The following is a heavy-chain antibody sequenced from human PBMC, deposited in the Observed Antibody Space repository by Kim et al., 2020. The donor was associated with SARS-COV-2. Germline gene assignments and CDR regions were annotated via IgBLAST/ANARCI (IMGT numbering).Heavy chain of an antibody. CDR3: ARDPIAYGGTGRYDY. Sequence: SETLSLTCTVSGGSINSGGYWSWIRQYPGRGLEWIGYISSRGTTYYNPSLKSRVSISRDTSKNQFSLELNSVTDAATAVYHCARDPIAYGGTGRYDYWGQGTLVIVSS. CDR2: ISSRGTT. CDR1: GGSINSGGY. J-gene: IGHJ4*02. V-gene: IGHV4-31*03. D-gene: IGHD4-17*01.